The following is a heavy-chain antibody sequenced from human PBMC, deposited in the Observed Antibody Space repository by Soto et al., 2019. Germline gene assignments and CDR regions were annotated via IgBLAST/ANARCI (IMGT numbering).Heavy chain of an antibody. CDR2: IIPILGIA. D-gene: IGHD4-17*01. Sequence: QVQLVQSGAEVKKPGSSVKVSCKASGGTFSSYTISWVRQASGQGLEWMGRIIPILGIANYAQKFQGRVTITADKSTSTAYMELSSLRSEDTAVYYCARGDYGDYGRFDPWGQGTLVTVSS. V-gene: IGHV1-69*02. J-gene: IGHJ5*02. CDR1: GGTFSSYT. CDR3: ARGDYGDYGRFDP.